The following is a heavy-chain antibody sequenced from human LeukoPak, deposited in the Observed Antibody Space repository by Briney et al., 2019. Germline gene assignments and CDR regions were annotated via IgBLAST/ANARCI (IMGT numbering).Heavy chain of an antibody. Sequence: ASVKVSCKASGYTFTNYYIHWVRQAPGQGLEWMGVINPSGGKTDNAQKFQGRVTMTRDTSTTTVYMDLSSLRSEDTAVYYCARPLAPVMLNAFDIWGQGTMVT. CDR3: ARPLAPVMLNAFDI. D-gene: IGHD2-8*01. CDR2: INPSGGKT. V-gene: IGHV1-46*01. J-gene: IGHJ3*02. CDR1: GYTFTNYY.